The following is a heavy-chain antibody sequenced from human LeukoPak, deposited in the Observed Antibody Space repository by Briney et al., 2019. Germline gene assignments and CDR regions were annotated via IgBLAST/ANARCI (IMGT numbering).Heavy chain of an antibody. CDR2: IFHTGST. CDR1: GYSISTGYF. D-gene: IGHD3-16*01. V-gene: IGHV4-38-2*01. CDR3: ASPRGTYIDY. Sequence: SETLSLTCAVSGYSISTGYFRGWLRQSPGQGLEWIGSIFHTGSTSYNPSFKRRVTLSVDTSKNEFSLNLTSVTATDTAIYYCASPRGTYIDYWGQGTPVTVSS. J-gene: IGHJ4*02.